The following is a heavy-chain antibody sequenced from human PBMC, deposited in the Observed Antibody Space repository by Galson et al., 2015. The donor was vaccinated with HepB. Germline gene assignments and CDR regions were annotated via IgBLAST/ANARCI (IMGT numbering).Heavy chain of an antibody. Sequence: LRLSCAASGFTFDDYTMHWVRQAPGKGLEWVSLISWDGGSTYYADSVKGRFTISRDNSKNSLYLQMNSLRTEDTALYYCAKGRETIFGVVTSALDYWGQGTLVTVSS. J-gene: IGHJ4*02. CDR2: ISWDGGST. D-gene: IGHD3-3*01. CDR1: GFTFDDYT. V-gene: IGHV3-43*01. CDR3: AKGRETIFGVVTSALDY.